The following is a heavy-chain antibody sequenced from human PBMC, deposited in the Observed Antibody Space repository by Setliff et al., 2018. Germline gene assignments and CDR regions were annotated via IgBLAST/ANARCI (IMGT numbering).Heavy chain of an antibody. CDR2: IHHRGST. Sequence: SETLSLTCAVSGYSISSGYYWGWIRQPPGKGLEWIGSIHHRGSTYYNPSLKSRVTTLVDTSKNHFSLKLSSVTAADTAVYYCARDQYNFWSGYFYESSWFDPWGQGTLVTVSS. CDR3: ARDQYNFWSGYFYESSWFDP. D-gene: IGHD3-3*01. CDR1: GYSISSGYY. J-gene: IGHJ5*02. V-gene: IGHV4-38-2*02.